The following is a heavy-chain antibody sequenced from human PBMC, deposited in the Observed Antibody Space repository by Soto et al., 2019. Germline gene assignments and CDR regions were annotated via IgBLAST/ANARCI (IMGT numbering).Heavy chain of an antibody. Sequence: QVQLQESGPRLVKPSETLSLTCNVSGDSVSRGPHYWSWIRQPPGRRLEWLGYVYGIQTTNTNPSLAGRVTIAKDPPKNQFSLRLTSVTSTDTAVDYCARRNNQALVDYWGRGTLVTVSS. CDR1: GDSVSRGPHY. V-gene: IGHV4-61*01. J-gene: IGHJ4*02. CDR2: VYGIQTT. D-gene: IGHD1-1*01. CDR3: ARRNNQALVDY.